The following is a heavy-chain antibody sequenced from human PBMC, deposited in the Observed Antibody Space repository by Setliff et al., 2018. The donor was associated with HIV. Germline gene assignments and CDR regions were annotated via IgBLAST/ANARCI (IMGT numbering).Heavy chain of an antibody. CDR1: GYTFTNYG. CDR3: ARAGAVMTTHFDY. V-gene: IGHV1-18*01. CDR2: TSGYNDNA. D-gene: IGHD4-17*01. Sequence: AASVKVSCKASGYTFTNYGISWVRQAPGQGLEWMGWTSGYNDNANYAQKYQGRVTLTTDTSTSTAYMELRRLTSDDTAVYYCARAGAVMTTHFDYWGQGTLVTVSS. J-gene: IGHJ4*02.